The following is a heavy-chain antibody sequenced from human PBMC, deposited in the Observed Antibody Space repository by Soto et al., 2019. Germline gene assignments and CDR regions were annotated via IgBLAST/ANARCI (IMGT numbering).Heavy chain of an antibody. D-gene: IGHD3-3*01. CDR1: GDTFNRYA. CDR2: IIPIFGTA. CDR3: ARGARFLEWLSFEH. Sequence: QVQLEQSGAEVKTLGSSVKVSCKASGDTFNRYAISWVRQAPGQGLEWMGGIIPIFGTANYAPQFQDRVAISADESTTTAYMELTSLKSEDTAVYFCARGARFLEWLSFEHWGQGTLVTGSS. V-gene: IGHV1-69*13. J-gene: IGHJ4*02.